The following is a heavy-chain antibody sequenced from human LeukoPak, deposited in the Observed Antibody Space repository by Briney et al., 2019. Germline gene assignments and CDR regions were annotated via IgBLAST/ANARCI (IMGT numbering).Heavy chain of an antibody. J-gene: IGHJ6*02. D-gene: IGHD3-10*01. V-gene: IGHV1-46*01. CDR2: INPSGGST. CDR3: ARDRHGSGTYNYYGMDV. Sequence: ASVKVSCKASGYTFTTYYMHWVRQAPGQGLEWMGIINPSGGSTSYAQKFQGRVTITRDTSMSTVYMEVSSLRSEDTAVYYCARDRHGSGTYNYYGMDVWGQGTTVTVSS. CDR1: GYTFTTYY.